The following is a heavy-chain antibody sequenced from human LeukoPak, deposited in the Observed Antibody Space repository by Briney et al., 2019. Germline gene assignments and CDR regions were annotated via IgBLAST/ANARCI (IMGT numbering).Heavy chain of an antibody. CDR3: ASAYCSSTSCYTNWFDP. D-gene: IGHD2-2*02. CDR1: GDSIGIYY. V-gene: IGHV4-4*07. J-gene: IGHJ5*02. CDR2: MYSGEST. Sequence: PSETLSLTCTVSGDSIGIYYYNWIRQPAGKGLEWIGRMYSGESTRYNPSLKSRVTMSLDTSRSQFSLRLSSVTAADTAVYYCASAYCSSTSCYTNWFDPWGQGTLVTVSS.